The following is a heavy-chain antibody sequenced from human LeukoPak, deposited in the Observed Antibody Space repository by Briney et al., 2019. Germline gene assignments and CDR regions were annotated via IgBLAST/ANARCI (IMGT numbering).Heavy chain of an antibody. CDR3: AREALGTVAGLGGAFDI. V-gene: IGHV3-33*01. CDR1: GFTFSSYG. J-gene: IGHJ3*02. D-gene: IGHD6-19*01. Sequence: GGSLRLSCATSGFTFSSYGMDWVRQAPGTGLEWGAVIWYGGSDTNYADSVKDRFTISRDNSNNTLYLKMNSLRAEDTAVYYCAREALGTVAGLGGAFDIWGQGTMVTVSS. CDR2: IWYGGSDT.